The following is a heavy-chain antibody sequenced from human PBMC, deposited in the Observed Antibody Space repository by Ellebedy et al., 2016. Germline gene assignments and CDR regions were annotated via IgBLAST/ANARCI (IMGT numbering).Heavy chain of an antibody. CDR1: GFTFSSYA. V-gene: IGHV3-23*01. CDR3: AKEGATPPFY. J-gene: IGHJ4*02. D-gene: IGHD1-26*01. CDR2: ISGSGGST. Sequence: GESLKISCAASGFTFSSYAMSWVGQAPGKGLEWVSAISGSGGSTYYADSVKGRFTISRDNSKNTLYLQMNSLRAEDTAVYYCAKEGATPPFYWGQGTLVTVSS.